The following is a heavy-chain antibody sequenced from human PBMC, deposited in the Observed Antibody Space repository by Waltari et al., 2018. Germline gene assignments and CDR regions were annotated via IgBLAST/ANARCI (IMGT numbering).Heavy chain of an antibody. V-gene: IGHV3-30*18. CDR3: AKDPVRRGPPTTWFDP. Sequence: QVQLVESGGGVVQPGRSLRLSCAASGFTFSSYGMHWVRQAPGKGLEWVAVIWYDGSNKYYADSVKGRFTISRDNSKNTLYLQMNSLRAEDTAMYYCAKDPVRRGPPTTWFDPWGQGTLVTVSS. CDR1: GFTFSSYG. J-gene: IGHJ5*02. D-gene: IGHD1-1*01. CDR2: IWYDGSNK.